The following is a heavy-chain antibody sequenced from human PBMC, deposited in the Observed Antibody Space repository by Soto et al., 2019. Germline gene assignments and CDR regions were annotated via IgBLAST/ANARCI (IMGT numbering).Heavy chain of an antibody. V-gene: IGHV1-18*04. CDR1: GYTFTSYG. Sequence: GASVKVSCKASGYTFTSYGISWVRQAPGQGLEWMGWISAYNGNTNYAQKLQGRVTMTTDTSTSTAYMELRSLRSDDTAVYYCARDASAASYYYYGMDVWGQGTTVTVS. J-gene: IGHJ6*02. CDR3: ARDASAASYYYYGMDV. D-gene: IGHD2-15*01. CDR2: ISAYNGNT.